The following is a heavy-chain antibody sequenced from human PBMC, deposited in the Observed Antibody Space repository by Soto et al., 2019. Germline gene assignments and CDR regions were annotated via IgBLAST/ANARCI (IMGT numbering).Heavy chain of an antibody. V-gene: IGHV4-59*01. CDR2: IYYSGST. CDR1: GGSISSYY. CDR3: ARSDGRY. Sequence: SETLSLTCTVSGGSISSYYWSWIRQPPGKGLEWIGYIYYSGSTNYNPSLKSRVTISVDTSKDQFTLKLSSVTAADTAVYYCARSDGRYWGQGTLVTVSS. J-gene: IGHJ4*02.